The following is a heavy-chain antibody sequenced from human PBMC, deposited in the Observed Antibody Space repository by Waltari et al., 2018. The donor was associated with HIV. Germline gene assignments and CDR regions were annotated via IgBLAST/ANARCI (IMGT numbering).Heavy chain of an antibody. CDR3: VRLGQVTRPGDS. J-gene: IGHJ4*02. CDR2: INSDASNT. CDR1: GFTFSAYW. Sequence: EVQLVESGGGLVQPGGSLRLSCAASGFTFSAYWMHWVRQAPGTGRGWFVLINSDASNTIYADSVKGRFTIPRDNAKNTLYLQRNSLRAEDTAMYYCVRLGQVTRPGDSWGQGTLVTVSS. D-gene: IGHD7-27*01. V-gene: IGHV3-74*01.